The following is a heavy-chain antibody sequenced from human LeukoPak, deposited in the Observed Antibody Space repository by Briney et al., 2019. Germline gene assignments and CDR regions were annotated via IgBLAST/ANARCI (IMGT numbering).Heavy chain of an antibody. V-gene: IGHV5-51*01. CDR1: GYSFTSYW. CDR3: ARRDCSSTSCYIMGGAFDI. J-gene: IGHJ3*02. Sequence: GESLKISCKGSGYSFTSYWIGWVRQMPGKGLEWMGIIYPGDSDTRYSPSFQGQVTISADKSISTAYLQWSSLKASDTAMYYCARRDCSSTSCYIMGGAFDIWGQGTMVTVSS. CDR2: IYPGDSDT. D-gene: IGHD2-2*02.